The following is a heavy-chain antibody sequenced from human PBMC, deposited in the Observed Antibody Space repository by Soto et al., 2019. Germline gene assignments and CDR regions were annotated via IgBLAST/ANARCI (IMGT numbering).Heavy chain of an antibody. J-gene: IGHJ3*02. Sequence: GGSLRLSCAASGFTFRNYWMSWVRQAPGKGLEWVATTKQDESEKYYVDPVKGRFTISRDNANNSLYLQMNSLRAEDTAVYYCARDSFQLLSPFDIWGQGTMVTVSS. D-gene: IGHD2-2*01. CDR1: GFTFRNYW. V-gene: IGHV3-7*01. CDR2: TKQDESEK. CDR3: ARDSFQLLSPFDI.